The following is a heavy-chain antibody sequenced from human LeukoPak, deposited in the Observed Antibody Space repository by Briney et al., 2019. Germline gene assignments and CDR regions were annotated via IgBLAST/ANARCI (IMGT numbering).Heavy chain of an antibody. CDR1: GFTFSSYW. CDR3: ARDYGDYGEEDYYYYYMDV. Sequence: GGSLRLSCAASGFTFSSYWMYWVRQAPGKGLVWVSRINSDGSSTSYADSVKGRFTISRDNAKNTLYLQMNSLRAEDTAVYYCARDYGDYGEEDYYYYYMDVWGKGTTVTVSS. J-gene: IGHJ6*03. V-gene: IGHV3-74*01. D-gene: IGHD4-17*01. CDR2: INSDGSST.